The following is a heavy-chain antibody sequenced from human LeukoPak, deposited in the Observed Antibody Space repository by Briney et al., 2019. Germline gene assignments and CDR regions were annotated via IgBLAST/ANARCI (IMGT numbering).Heavy chain of an antibody. CDR2: ISYDGSNK. D-gene: IGHD2-15*01. Sequence: GRSLRLSCAASGFTFSSYGMHWVRQAPGKGLEWVAVISYDGSNKYYADSVKGRITISRDNSKNTLYLQMNSLRAEDTAVYYCARAYCSGGSCYPFDYWGQGTLVTVSS. CDR3: ARAYCSGGSCYPFDY. J-gene: IGHJ4*02. V-gene: IGHV3-30*03. CDR1: GFTFSSYG.